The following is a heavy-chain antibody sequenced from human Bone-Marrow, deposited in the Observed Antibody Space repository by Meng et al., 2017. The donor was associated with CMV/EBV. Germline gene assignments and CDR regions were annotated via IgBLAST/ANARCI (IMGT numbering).Heavy chain of an antibody. Sequence: GESLKISCAASGFTFSSYAMSWVRQAPGKGLEWVSAISGSGGSTYYADSVKGRFTISRDNSKNTLYLQMNSLRAEDTAVYYCAKGVPLRFLEWLLSNAFDIWGQGTMVTVSS. CDR1: GFTFSSYA. CDR2: ISGSGGST. D-gene: IGHD3-3*01. CDR3: AKGVPLRFLEWLLSNAFDI. V-gene: IGHV3-23*01. J-gene: IGHJ3*02.